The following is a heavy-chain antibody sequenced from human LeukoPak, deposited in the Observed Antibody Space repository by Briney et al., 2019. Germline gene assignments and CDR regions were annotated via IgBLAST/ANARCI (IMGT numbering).Heavy chain of an antibody. CDR2: IYTSGST. D-gene: IGHD1-26*01. Sequence: SSQTLSLTCTVSGGSISSGSYYWSWIRQPAGKGLEWIGRIYTSGSTNYNPSLKSRVTISVDTSKNQFSLKLSSVTAADTAVYYCAGAVGASFDYWGQGTLVTVSS. V-gene: IGHV4-61*02. CDR3: AGAVGASFDY. J-gene: IGHJ4*02. CDR1: GGSISSGSYY.